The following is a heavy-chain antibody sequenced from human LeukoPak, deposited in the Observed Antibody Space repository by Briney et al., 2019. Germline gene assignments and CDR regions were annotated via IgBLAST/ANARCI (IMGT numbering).Heavy chain of an antibody. CDR1: GYTFTNYE. J-gene: IGHJ3*02. CDR3: ARTSLYATNHDAFDI. D-gene: IGHD2-8*01. V-gene: IGHV1-8*01. Sequence: GASVKVSCKTSGYTFTNYEINWVRQASGQGLEWMGWMNPNNDNTAYAQKFQGRVTMTGDSSISTAYMELSSLTSEDTAVYYCARTSLYATNHDAFDIWGQGTMVTVSS. CDR2: MNPNNDNT.